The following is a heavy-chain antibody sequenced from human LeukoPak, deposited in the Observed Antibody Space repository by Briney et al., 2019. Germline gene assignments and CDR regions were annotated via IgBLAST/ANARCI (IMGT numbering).Heavy chain of an antibody. J-gene: IGHJ4*02. CDR2: IYYSGST. Sequence: SVTLSLTCTVSGGSISNYFWSWIRQPPGKGLEWIGYIYYSGSTNYNPSLKSRVTVSVDTSKNQFSLKLSSVTAADTAVYYCARDGSSSGYYDYWGQGTLVTVSS. D-gene: IGHD3-22*01. V-gene: IGHV4-59*01. CDR3: ARDGSSSGYYDY. CDR1: GGSISNYF.